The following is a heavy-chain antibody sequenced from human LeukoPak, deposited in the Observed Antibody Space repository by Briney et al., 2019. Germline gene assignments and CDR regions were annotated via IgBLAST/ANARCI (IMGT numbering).Heavy chain of an antibody. D-gene: IGHD2-21*02. V-gene: IGHV3-66*04. CDR2: IYSGGTT. CDR3: ARHIVVVTANQYFDY. CDR1: GFTFSSYA. Sequence: PGGSLRLSCAASGFTFSSYAMNWVRQAPGKGLEWVSLIYSGGTTYYADSVKGRFTISRDNSKNTLYLQMNSLRAEDTAVYYCARHIVVVTANQYFDYWGQGTLVTVSS. J-gene: IGHJ4*02.